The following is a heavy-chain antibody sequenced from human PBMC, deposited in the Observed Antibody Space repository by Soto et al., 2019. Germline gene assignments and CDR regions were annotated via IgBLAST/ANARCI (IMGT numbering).Heavy chain of an antibody. CDR2: ISYDGSNK. J-gene: IGHJ6*02. V-gene: IGHV3-30*18. CDR3: AKDRGFGVVPYYYDYYGMDV. CDR1: GFTFSSYG. D-gene: IGHD3-3*01. Sequence: QVQLVESGGGVVQPGRSLRLSCAASGFTFSSYGMHWVRQAPGKGLEWVAVISYDGSNKYYADSVKGRFTVSRDNSKSTLYLQMNSRRAEDTAVYYCAKDRGFGVVPYYYDYYGMDVWGQGTTVTVSS.